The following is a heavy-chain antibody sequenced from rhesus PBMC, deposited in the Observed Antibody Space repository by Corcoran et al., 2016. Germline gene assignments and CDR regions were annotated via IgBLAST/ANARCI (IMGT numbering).Heavy chain of an antibody. Sequence: QVQLQESGPGLVKPSETLSLTCAVSGGSISGYYWNWIRQPPGKGLEWIGYIGGSSGNTYYKPSRKSRVTIPTDTSKNQFSLRLSSVTAADTAVYYCARKSVTYGAGRTYGLDSWGQGVVVTVSS. CDR1: GGSISGYY. V-gene: IGHV4-165*02. D-gene: IGHD2-15*01. CDR3: ARKSVTYGAGRTYGLDS. J-gene: IGHJ6*01. CDR2: IGGSSGNT.